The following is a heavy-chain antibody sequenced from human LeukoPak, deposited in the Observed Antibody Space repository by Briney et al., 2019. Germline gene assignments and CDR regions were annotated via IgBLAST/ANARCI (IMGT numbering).Heavy chain of an antibody. CDR2: ISSSGSTI. CDR1: GFTFSNYE. J-gene: IGHJ5*02. V-gene: IGHV3-48*03. D-gene: IGHD3-10*01. Sequence: PGGSLRLSCAASGFTFSNYEMNWVRQAPGKGLEWVSYISSSGSTIYYADSVKGRFTISRDNAKNSLYLQMNSLRGEDAAVYYCAITQYGSGSYSDSWGQGTLVTVSP. CDR3: AITQYGSGSYSDS.